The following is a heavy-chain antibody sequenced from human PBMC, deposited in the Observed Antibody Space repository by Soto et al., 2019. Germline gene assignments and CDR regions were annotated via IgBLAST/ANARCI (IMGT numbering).Heavy chain of an antibody. V-gene: IGHV1-18*01. Sequence: QVQLVQSGAEVKKPGASVKVSCKASGYTFTSYGISWVRQAPGQGLEWMGWISAYNGNTNYAQKLQGRVTMTTDTSTSTAYMELRSLRSHDTAVYYCARDLYDILTGYQTENAFDIWGQGTMVTVSS. CDR3: ARDLYDILTGYQTENAFDI. CDR2: ISAYNGNT. J-gene: IGHJ3*02. CDR1: GYTFTSYG. D-gene: IGHD3-9*01.